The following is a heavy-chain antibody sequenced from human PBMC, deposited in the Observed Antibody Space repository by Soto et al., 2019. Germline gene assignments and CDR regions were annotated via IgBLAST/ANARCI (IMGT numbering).Heavy chain of an antibody. J-gene: IGHJ3*01. CDR2: INHSGST. Sequence: QVQLQQWGAGLLKPSETLSLTCAVYGGSFSGYYWSWIRQPPGKGLEWIGEINHSGSTNYNPSLKSRVTISVDTSKNQFSLKLSSVTAADTAVYYCAILDYDILTGSRRPWGQGTMVTVSS. V-gene: IGHV4-34*01. CDR3: AILDYDILTGSRRP. D-gene: IGHD3-9*01. CDR1: GGSFSGYY.